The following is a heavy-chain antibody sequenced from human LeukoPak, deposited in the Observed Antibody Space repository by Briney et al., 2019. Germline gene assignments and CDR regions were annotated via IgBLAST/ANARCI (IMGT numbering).Heavy chain of an antibody. D-gene: IGHD4-17*01. CDR2: IRYDGSSK. V-gene: IGHV3-30*02. Sequence: GGSLRLSCAASGFTFSTYVMHWVRQTPGKGLEWVSFIRYDGSSKYYADSVRGRFTISRDSSTNTLYLQMKSLRAEDTAVYYCAKDWKDYGDFHAFDVWGQGTMVTVSS. CDR3: AKDWKDYGDFHAFDV. CDR1: GFTFSTYV. J-gene: IGHJ3*01.